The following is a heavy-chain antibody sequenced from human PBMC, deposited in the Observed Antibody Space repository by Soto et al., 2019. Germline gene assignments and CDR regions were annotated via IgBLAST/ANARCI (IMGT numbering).Heavy chain of an antibody. D-gene: IGHD2-15*01. J-gene: IGHJ5*02. Sequence: SAALSLTCPVSGGSVSSYYWNWIRQPAGKGMEWIGRIYTGGSTNYNPSLKGRVTLSVDTSKNQFSLRLTSVTAADTAVYYCARASVGPPGGGSWTMPFDPWGQGTLVTVSS. CDR1: GGSVSSYY. V-gene: IGHV4-4*07. CDR2: IYTGGST. CDR3: ARASVGPPGGGSWTMPFDP.